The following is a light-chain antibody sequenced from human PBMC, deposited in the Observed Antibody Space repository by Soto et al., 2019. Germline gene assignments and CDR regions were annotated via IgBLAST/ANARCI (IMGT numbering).Light chain of an antibody. V-gene: IGKV1-39*01. Sequence: DFQMTQSPSSLSASVGDRVTITCRASQNINNYLNWYQQRPGKAPKLLIYAASSLQSGVPSRFSGSGSGTDFTLTITSLQPEDFATYYCQQSYNTPDTFGQGTKVESK. CDR3: QQSYNTPDT. CDR1: QNINNY. CDR2: AAS. J-gene: IGKJ2*01.